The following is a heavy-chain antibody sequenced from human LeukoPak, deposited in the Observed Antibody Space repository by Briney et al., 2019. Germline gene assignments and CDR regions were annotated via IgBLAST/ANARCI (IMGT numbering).Heavy chain of an antibody. CDR2: INPSGGST. D-gene: IGHD2-21*01. J-gene: IGHJ5*02. CDR1: GYTFTSYY. CDR3: ARDALYVAIETRLNWFDP. V-gene: IGHV1-46*01. Sequence: ASVKVSCKASGYTFTSYYMHWVRQAPGQGLEWMGIINPSGGSTSYAQKFQGRVTMTRDTSTSTVYMELSSLRSEDAAVYYCARDALYVAIETRLNWFDPWGQGTLVTVSS.